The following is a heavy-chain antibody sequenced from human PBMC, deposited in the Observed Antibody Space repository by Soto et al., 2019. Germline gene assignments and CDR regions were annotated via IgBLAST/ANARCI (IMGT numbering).Heavy chain of an antibody. J-gene: IGHJ6*02. CDR3: ARDGPGRYYDYVWGSHGMDV. V-gene: IGHV4-4*07. CDR1: GGSIRSFY. CDR2: IYTSGST. Sequence: QVPLQEAGPGLGKPSETLSLTCNGSGGSIRSFYWSWIRQPAGKGLEWIGGIYTSGSTNYNPSLKSRVTMSVDTSKNQFSLKLSSVTAADTAVYYCARDGPGRYYDYVWGSHGMDVWGQGTTVTVSS. D-gene: IGHD3-16*01.